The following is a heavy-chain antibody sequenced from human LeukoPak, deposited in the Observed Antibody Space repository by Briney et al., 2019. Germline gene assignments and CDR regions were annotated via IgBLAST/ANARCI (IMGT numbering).Heavy chain of an antibody. J-gene: IGHJ2*01. CDR2: INHSGST. Sequence: PSETLSLTCTVSGGSISSYYWGWIRQPPGKGLEWIGEINHSGSTNYNPSLKSRVTISVDTSKNQFSLKLSSVTAADTAVYYCASRGRIAARPRWYFDLWGRGTLVTVSS. V-gene: IGHV4-34*01. CDR1: GGSISSYY. D-gene: IGHD6-6*01. CDR3: ASRGRIAARPRWYFDL.